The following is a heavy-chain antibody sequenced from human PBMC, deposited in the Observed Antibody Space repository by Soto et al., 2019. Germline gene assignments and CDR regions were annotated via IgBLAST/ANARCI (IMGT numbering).Heavy chain of an antibody. D-gene: IGHD4-4*01. CDR3: AKSPIDYTFDY. CDR1: GFTFSSYG. J-gene: IGHJ4*02. Sequence: GALRLSCAASGFTFSSYGMHWVRQAPGKGLEWVAVISYDGSNKYYADSVKGRFTISRDNSKNTLYLQMNSLRAEDTAVYYCAKSPIDYTFDYWGQGTLVTVSS. CDR2: ISYDGSNK. V-gene: IGHV3-30*18.